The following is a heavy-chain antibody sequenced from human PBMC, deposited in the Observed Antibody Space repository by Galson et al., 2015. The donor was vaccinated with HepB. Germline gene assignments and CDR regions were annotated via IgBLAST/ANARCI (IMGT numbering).Heavy chain of an antibody. J-gene: IGHJ3*02. Sequence: QSGAEVKKPGESLKISCKGSGYSFTSYWIGWVRQMPGKGLEWMGIIYPGDSDTRYSPSFQGQVTMSADKSISAAYLQWSSLKASDTAMYYCARNYYTSGTYGAFDIWGQGTLVTVSS. CDR3: ARNYYTSGTYGAFDI. V-gene: IGHV5-51*01. CDR2: IYPGDSDT. D-gene: IGHD3-10*01. CDR1: GYSFTSYW.